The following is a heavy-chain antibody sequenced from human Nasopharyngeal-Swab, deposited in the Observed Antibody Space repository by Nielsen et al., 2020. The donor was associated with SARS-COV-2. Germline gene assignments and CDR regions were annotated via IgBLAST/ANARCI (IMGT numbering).Heavy chain of an antibody. CDR3: AKDDVVRGDAFDI. CDR2: ISASGGST. Sequence: GESLKISCIASGFTFNIYAMAWVRRTPGRGLQWVPGISASGGSTYYTDSVKGRFAVSRDNSRNTLYLQMHSLRVEDTALYYCAKDDVVRGDAFDIWGQGTMVTVSS. D-gene: IGHD3-10*01. V-gene: IGHV3-23*01. CDR1: GFTFNIYA. J-gene: IGHJ3*02.